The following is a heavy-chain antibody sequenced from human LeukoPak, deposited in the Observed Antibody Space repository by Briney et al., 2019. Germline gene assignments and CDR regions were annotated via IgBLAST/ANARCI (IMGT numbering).Heavy chain of an antibody. CDR2: ISYDGSNK. J-gene: IGHJ4*02. CDR1: GFTFSSYA. Sequence: GGSLRLSCAASGFTFSSYAMHWVRQAPGKGLEWVAVISYDGSNKYYADSVKGRFTISRDNSKNTLYPQMNSLRAEDTAVYYCARDRAMMSYFDYWGQGTLVTVSS. D-gene: IGHD3-22*01. V-gene: IGHV3-30-3*01. CDR3: ARDRAMMSYFDY.